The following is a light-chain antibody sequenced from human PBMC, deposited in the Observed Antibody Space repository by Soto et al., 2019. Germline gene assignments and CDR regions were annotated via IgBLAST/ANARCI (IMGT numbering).Light chain of an antibody. Sequence: IVMTQSPATLSVSPGEAATLSCRASQSIGSNLAWYQQKPGQAPRLLIHGAFTRATGVPATFRGSGSGTEFTLTISSLQSGDFAVYYCQQYNNWPQTFGQGTKVDIK. CDR2: GAF. CDR3: QQYNNWPQT. V-gene: IGKV3-15*01. J-gene: IGKJ1*01. CDR1: QSIGSN.